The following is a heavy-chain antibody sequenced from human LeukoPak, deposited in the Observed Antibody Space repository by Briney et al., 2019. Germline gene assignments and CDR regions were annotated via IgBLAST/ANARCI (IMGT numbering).Heavy chain of an antibody. CDR3: ANLWVTGMDN. J-gene: IGHJ4*02. Sequence: GGSLRLSCAASGFTFSNYAMSWVRQAPGKGLEWVSVISGSGDTTYYADSVKGRFTISRDNSKNTLYLQMNSLRARDTAVYYCANLWVTGMDNWGQGTLVTVSS. V-gene: IGHV3-23*01. CDR2: ISGSGDTT. D-gene: IGHD2-21*02. CDR1: GFTFSNYA.